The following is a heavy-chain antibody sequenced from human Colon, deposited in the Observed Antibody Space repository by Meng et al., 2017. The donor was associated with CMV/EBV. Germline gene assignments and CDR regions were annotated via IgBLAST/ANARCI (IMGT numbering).Heavy chain of an antibody. CDR2: INHSGST. V-gene: IGHV4-34*01. CDR3: ARGWFHYYYYGMDV. D-gene: IGHD3-10*01. Sequence: VYGGSFSGYYWSWIRQPPGKGLEWIGEINHSGSTNYNPSLKSRVTISVDTSKNQFSLKLSSVTAADTAVYYCARGWFHYYYYGMDVWGQGTTVTVSS. J-gene: IGHJ6*02. CDR1: GGSFSGYY.